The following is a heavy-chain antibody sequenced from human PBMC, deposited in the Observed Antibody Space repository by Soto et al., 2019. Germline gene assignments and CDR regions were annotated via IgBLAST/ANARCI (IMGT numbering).Heavy chain of an antibody. V-gene: IGHV3-48*03. D-gene: IGHD3-9*01. CDR1: GFTFSNFE. CDR2: INTAGSTK. J-gene: IGHJ6*02. CDR3: ARAECSSPDCLTAYYSYGLAV. Sequence: EVQLVESGGNLVQPGGSLRLSCAASGFTFSNFEMHWVRQAPGKGLEWVSYINTAGSTKYYAESVKGRFTISRDNARNSLFLQMNSLRAEDTAVYYCARAECSSPDCLTAYYSYGLAVWGQGSTVTVSS.